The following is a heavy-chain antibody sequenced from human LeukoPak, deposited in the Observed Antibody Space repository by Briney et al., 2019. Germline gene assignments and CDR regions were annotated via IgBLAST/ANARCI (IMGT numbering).Heavy chain of an antibody. CDR2: IYYSGST. CDR3: ALGYCGGGSCYAREYFQH. J-gene: IGHJ1*01. Sequence: PSETLSLACTFSGGFISSGGYYWTWIRQHPGKGLGWIWYIYYSGSTYYNPSLQSRVTISIDTYKNQFSLRLSSVTAADTAVYYCALGYCGGGSCYAREYFQHWGQGTLVTVSS. CDR1: GGFISSGGYY. D-gene: IGHD2-15*01. V-gene: IGHV4-31*03.